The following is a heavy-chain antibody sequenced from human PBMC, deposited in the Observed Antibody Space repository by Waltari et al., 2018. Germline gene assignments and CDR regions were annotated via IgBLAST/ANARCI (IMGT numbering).Heavy chain of an antibody. V-gene: IGHV4-39*01. CDR2: IYYSGTT. CDR3: ARRGPYSSSAGYFDY. J-gene: IGHJ4*02. CDR1: GGSISSSSYY. D-gene: IGHD6-6*01. Sequence: QLQLQESGPGLVKPSETLSLTCTVSGGSISSSSYYWGWIRQPPGKGLEWIGSIYYSGTTYYHPSLKSRVTISVDTSKNQFYLKLSSVTAADTAVYYCARRGPYSSSAGYFDYWGQGTLVTVSS.